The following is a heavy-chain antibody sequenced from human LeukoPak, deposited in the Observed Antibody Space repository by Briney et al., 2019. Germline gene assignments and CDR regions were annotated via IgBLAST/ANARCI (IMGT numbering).Heavy chain of an antibody. CDR1: RYTFTSYG. V-gene: IGHV1-18*01. CDR3: ARANFDWSNDAFDI. Sequence: ASVKDSCKSSRYTFTSYGISWVRQAPGQGLEWMGWMCAYNGNTNYAQRLQGRVTMTTDTSTSTAYMELRSLRSDDTAVYYCARANFDWSNDAFDIWGQGTMVTVSS. D-gene: IGHD3-9*01. CDR2: MCAYNGNT. J-gene: IGHJ3*02.